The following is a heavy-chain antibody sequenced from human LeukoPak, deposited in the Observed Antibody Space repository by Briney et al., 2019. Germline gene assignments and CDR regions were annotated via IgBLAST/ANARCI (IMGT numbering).Heavy chain of an antibody. V-gene: IGHV3-30*02. D-gene: IGHD6-6*01. J-gene: IGHJ4*02. CDR3: ARDWGTSSLYLVS. CDR1: GFTFTSNG. Sequence: GGSLRLSCAASGFTFTSNGMHWVRQAPGKGLVWVAFIQSDGNNKKYADSVKGRFTISRDNSKNTLYLQMNSLRAEDTAVYYCARDWGTSSLYLVSWGQGTLVTVSS. CDR2: IQSDGNNK.